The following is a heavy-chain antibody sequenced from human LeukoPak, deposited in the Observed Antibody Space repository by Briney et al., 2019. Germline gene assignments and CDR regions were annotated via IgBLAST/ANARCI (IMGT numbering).Heavy chain of an antibody. D-gene: IGHD2-2*01. CDR1: GGTFSSYA. J-gene: IGHJ3*02. Sequence: SVKVSCKASGGTFSSYAISWVRQAPGQGLEWMGGIIPIFGTANYAQKFQGRVTTTADESTSTAYMELSSLRSEDTAVYYCARDCSSTSCYGRAFDIWGQGTMVTVSS. V-gene: IGHV1-69*13. CDR3: ARDCSSTSCYGRAFDI. CDR2: IIPIFGTA.